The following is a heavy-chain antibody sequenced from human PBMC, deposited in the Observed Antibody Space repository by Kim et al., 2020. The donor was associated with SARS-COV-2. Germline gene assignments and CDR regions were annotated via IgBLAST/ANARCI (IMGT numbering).Heavy chain of an antibody. CDR3: ASGPDYFDTRGFTFDN. V-gene: IGHV4-39*07. CDR2: LYQSGNT. CDR1: GASITSRNYY. J-gene: IGHJ4*02. D-gene: IGHD3-22*01. Sequence: SETLSLTCTVSGASITSRNYYWAWIRQPPGKELEWIGTLYQSGNTYHNPSLKGRGSISKDTSKNQFSLNLGFVTAADTAEYYCASGPDYFDTRGFTFDNWGQGTLVTVSS.